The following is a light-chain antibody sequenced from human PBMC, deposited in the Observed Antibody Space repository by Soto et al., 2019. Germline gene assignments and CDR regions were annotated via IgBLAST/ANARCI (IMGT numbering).Light chain of an antibody. CDR2: DVS. J-gene: IGKJ5*01. V-gene: IGKV3D-20*01. CDR1: RSVSSTY. CDR3: HQYGNSPAT. Sequence: EIVLTQSPGSLSLSPGQTATLSCAASRSVSSTYLARYQHRPGLAPRLLIYDVSKRASGIPDRFSGGGSGTHFSLTISTVEPEDFAVYYCHQYGNSPATLGQGTRLEIK.